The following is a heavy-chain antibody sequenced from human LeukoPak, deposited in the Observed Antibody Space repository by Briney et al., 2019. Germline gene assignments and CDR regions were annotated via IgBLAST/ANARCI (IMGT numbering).Heavy chain of an antibody. Sequence: GGSLRLSCAASGFTFSSYSMNWVRQAPGKGLEWVSSISSSGTYVYYADSVKGRFTISRDNAKNTLYMQMNSLRAEDTAVYYCARGVYEEDVNYWGQGTLVTVSS. J-gene: IGHJ4*02. V-gene: IGHV3-21*01. CDR3: ARGVYEEDVNY. CDR2: ISSSGTYV. D-gene: IGHD6-13*01. CDR1: GFTFSSYS.